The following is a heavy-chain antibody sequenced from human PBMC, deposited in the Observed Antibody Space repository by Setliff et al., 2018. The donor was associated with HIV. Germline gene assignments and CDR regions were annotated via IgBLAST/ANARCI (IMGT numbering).Heavy chain of an antibody. Sequence: SETLSLTCTVSGGSISSGGYYWSWIRQHPGKGLEWIGYIYYSGNPFYNRSLKSRVTISVDTSKNQFSLNLSSVTAADTAVYYCARGGLGVVGAIDYWSQGTLVTVSS. CDR1: GGSISSGGYY. CDR2: IYYSGNP. CDR3: ARGGLGVVGAIDY. V-gene: IGHV4-31*03. D-gene: IGHD2-15*01. J-gene: IGHJ4*02.